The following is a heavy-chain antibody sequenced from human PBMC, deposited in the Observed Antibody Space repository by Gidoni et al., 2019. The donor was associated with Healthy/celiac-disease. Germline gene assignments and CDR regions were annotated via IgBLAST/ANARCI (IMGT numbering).Heavy chain of an antibody. V-gene: IGHV1-18*01. CDR3: ASDKGSAAAVGNDAFDL. Sequence: VQLVQSGAEVKKPGASVKVSCKAAGYTCTSSGISWVRQAPGQGLARMGWISAYNCNPNYAQKLQRRVTMPPYTSTSTAYMEPRSLRSDDPAVYYCASDKGSAAAVGNDAFDLWGQGTIVTVSS. CDR2: ISAYNCNP. J-gene: IGHJ3*01. CDR1: GYTCTSSG. D-gene: IGHD6-13*01.